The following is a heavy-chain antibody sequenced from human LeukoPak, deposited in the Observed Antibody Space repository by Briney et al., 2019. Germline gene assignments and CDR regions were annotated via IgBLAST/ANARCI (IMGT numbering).Heavy chain of an antibody. V-gene: IGHV3-48*01. J-gene: IGHJ4*02. CDR3: ASSRYDSSGYYGIIAY. CDR2: ISSSSSMI. D-gene: IGHD3-22*01. Sequence: GGSLRLSCAASGFTFSRCSMNWVRQAPGKGLEWVSYISSSSSMIYYADSVKGRFTISRDNAKNSLYLQMNSLRAEDTAVYYCASSRYDSSGYYGIIAYWGQGTLVTVSS. CDR1: GFTFSRCS.